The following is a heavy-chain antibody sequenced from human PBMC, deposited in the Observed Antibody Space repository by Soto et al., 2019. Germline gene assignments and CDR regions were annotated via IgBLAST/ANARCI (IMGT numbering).Heavy chain of an antibody. CDR1: GFTFSTSV. D-gene: IGHD3-22*01. V-gene: IGHV3-30-3*01. CDR3: AREEFEDGRGHFDY. Sequence: QVQLVESGGGVVQPGGSLRLSCAASGFTFSTSVMHWVRQAPGKGLEWMAIISYGGVNKYYADSVKGRFTISRDISERTLYLQMNSLRTEDTAVYYCAREEFEDGRGHFDYLGQGTLVSVSS. J-gene: IGHJ4*02. CDR2: ISYGGVNK.